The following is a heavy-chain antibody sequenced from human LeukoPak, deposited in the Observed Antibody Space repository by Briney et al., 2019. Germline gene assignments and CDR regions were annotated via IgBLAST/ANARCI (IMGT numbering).Heavy chain of an antibody. Sequence: PSETLSLTCTVSGGSISSSSYYWGWIRQPPGKGLEWIGSIYYSGSTEYNASLKSRVTMSVDTSKNQLSLKVISVTAADTAVYYCARGVIAAGGNDFAYWGQGTLVTVSS. D-gene: IGHD6-13*01. CDR3: ARGVIAAGGNDFAY. J-gene: IGHJ4*02. CDR1: GGSISSSSYY. V-gene: IGHV4-39*07. CDR2: IYYSGST.